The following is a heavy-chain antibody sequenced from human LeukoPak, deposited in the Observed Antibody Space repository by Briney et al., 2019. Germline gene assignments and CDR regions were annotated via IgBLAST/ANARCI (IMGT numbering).Heavy chain of an antibody. CDR3: AKDFGGMIVLVDVAFDI. V-gene: IGHV3-23*01. J-gene: IGHJ3*02. CDR1: GFTFSSYA. D-gene: IGHD3-22*01. Sequence: PGGSLRLSCAASGFTFSSYAMSWVRQAPGKGLEWVSAISGSGGSTYYADSVKGRFTISRDNSKNTLYLQMNSLRAEDTAVYYCAKDFGGMIVLVDVAFDIWGQGTMVTVSS. CDR2: ISGSGGST.